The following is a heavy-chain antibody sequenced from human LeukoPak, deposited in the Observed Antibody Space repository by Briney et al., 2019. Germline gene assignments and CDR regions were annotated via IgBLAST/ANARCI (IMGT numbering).Heavy chain of an antibody. Sequence: SETLSLTCTVSGGSSSSSRYYWGWIREPPGKGLEWIVSIYYSGSTYYNPSLKSRFTISVDTSKNQFSLKLSSVTAADTAVYYCARHPYQLLWLSWFDPWGQGTLVTVSS. CDR3: ARHPYQLLWLSWFDP. CDR2: IYYSGST. D-gene: IGHD2-2*01. V-gene: IGHV4-39*01. CDR1: GGSSSSSRYY. J-gene: IGHJ5*02.